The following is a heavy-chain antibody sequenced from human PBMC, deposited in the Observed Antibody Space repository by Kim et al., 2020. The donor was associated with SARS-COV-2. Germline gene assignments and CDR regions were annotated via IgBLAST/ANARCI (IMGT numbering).Heavy chain of an antibody. CDR1: GFTFDDYA. V-gene: IGHV3-9*01. CDR3: AKDQHSGYDRKSIDY. D-gene: IGHD5-12*01. CDR2: ISWNSGSI. J-gene: IGHJ4*02. Sequence: GGSLRLSCAASGFTFDDYAMHWVRQAPGKGPEWVSGISWNSGSIGYADSVKGRFTISRDNAKNSLYLQMNSLRAEDTALYYCAKDQHSGYDRKSIDYWGQGTLVTVSS.